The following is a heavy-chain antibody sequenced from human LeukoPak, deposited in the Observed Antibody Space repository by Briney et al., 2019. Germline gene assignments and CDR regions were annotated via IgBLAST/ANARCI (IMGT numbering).Heavy chain of an antibody. D-gene: IGHD3-10*01. CDR3: AREDGEQLLWFGELSGGNDY. CDR2: IKQDGSEK. V-gene: IGHV3-7*01. CDR1: GFTFSSYW. J-gene: IGHJ4*02. Sequence: SGGSLRLSCAASGFTFSSYWMSWVRQAPGKGLEWVANIKQDGSEKYYVDSVKGRFTISRDNAKNSLYLQMNSLRAEDTAVYYCAREDGEQLLWFGELSGGNDYWGQGTLVTVSS.